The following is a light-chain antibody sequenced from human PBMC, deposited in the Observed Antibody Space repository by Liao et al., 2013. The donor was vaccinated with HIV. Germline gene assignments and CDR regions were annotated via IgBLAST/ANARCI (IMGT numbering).Light chain of an antibody. V-gene: IGLV3-21*01. CDR2: YDT. Sequence: SYVLTLPPSVSVAPGKTARITCGGNNIGSKSVHWYQQKPGQAPVLIIYYDTDRPSGIPERFSGSNSGNTATLTISRVEAGDEADYCCQVWDNSSNRGVVFGGGTKLTVL. CDR3: QVWDNSSNRGVV. J-gene: IGLJ2*01. CDR1: NIGSKS.